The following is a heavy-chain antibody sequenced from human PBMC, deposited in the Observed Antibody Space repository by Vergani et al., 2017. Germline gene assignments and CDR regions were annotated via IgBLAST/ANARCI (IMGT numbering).Heavy chain of an antibody. CDR3: AKDWDYYDSSGPTAFDY. CDR2: ISGSGGST. CDR1: GFTFSSYA. V-gene: IGHV3-23*01. D-gene: IGHD3-22*01. Sequence: EVQLLESGGGLVQPGGSLRLSCAASGFTFSSYAMSWVRQAPGKGLEWVSAISGSGGSTYYADSVKGRFTISRDNSKNTLYLEMNSLRAEDTAVNYCAKDWDYYDSSGPTAFDYWGQGTLVTVSS. J-gene: IGHJ4*02.